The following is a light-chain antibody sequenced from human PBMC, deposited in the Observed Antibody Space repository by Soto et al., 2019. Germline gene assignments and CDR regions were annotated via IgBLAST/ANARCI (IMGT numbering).Light chain of an antibody. J-gene: IGKJ5*01. V-gene: IGKV3-11*01. CDR1: QSVRSN. Sequence: EIVLTHSTATRSVYPGERAALSCTAGQSVRSNLARYPQKPGQGPRLCIFGASTRATHIPARFSGSGSGTDFTLTISRLEPEDFAVYCCQQRSNWPPVITFGQGTRLEIK. CDR3: QQRSNWPPVIT. CDR2: GAS.